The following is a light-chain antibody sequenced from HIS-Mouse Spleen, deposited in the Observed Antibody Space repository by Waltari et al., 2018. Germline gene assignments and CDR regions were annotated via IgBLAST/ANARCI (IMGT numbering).Light chain of an antibody. CDR3: CSYAGSSTFEV. V-gene: IGLV2-23*03. CDR1: SSDVGSYNL. CDR2: EGS. J-gene: IGLJ1*01. Sequence: QSALTQPASVSGSPGQSITISCTGTSSDVGSYNLVSWYQQHPGKAPKLMIYEGSKRPSGVPNRFSGSKSGNTASLTISGLQAEDEADYYCCSYAGSSTFEVFGTGTKVTVL.